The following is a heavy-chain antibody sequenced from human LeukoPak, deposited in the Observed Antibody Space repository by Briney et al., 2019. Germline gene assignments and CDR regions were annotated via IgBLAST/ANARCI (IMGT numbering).Heavy chain of an antibody. Sequence: GESLKISCKGSGYTFASYWIGWVRQMPGKGLEWMGIIYPGDSDTRYSPSFQGQVTISADKSISTAYLQWSSLKASDTAMYYCARPSDILALGAFDIWGQGTMVTVSS. V-gene: IGHV5-51*01. J-gene: IGHJ3*02. CDR3: ARPSDILALGAFDI. CDR1: GYTFASYW. D-gene: IGHD3-9*01. CDR2: IYPGDSDT.